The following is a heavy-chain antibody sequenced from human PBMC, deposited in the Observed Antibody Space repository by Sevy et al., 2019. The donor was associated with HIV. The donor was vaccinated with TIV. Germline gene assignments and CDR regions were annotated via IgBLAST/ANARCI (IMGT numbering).Heavy chain of an antibody. CDR3: ARSGDDSSGFYYWWFDP. CDR2: INWNGGSI. CDR1: GFTFDDYG. D-gene: IGHD3-22*01. V-gene: IGHV3-20*04. Sequence: GGSQRLSCAASGFTFDDYGMSWVRQAPGKGLEWVSGINWNGGSISYADSVRGRFTISRDNAKNSLYLQMNSLRAEDTAFYYCARSGDDSSGFYYWWFDPWGQGTLVTVSS. J-gene: IGHJ5*02.